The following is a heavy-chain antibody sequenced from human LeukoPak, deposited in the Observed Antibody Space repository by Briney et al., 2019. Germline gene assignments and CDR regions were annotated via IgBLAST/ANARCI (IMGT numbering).Heavy chain of an antibody. Sequence: GGSLRLSCAASGFTFSSYSMNWVRQAPGKGLEWVSGISWNSGSIGYADSVKGRFTISRDNAKNSLYLQMNSLRAEDTALYYCAKATYDILTGYLLQGGVGYFDYWGQGTLVTVSS. CDR3: AKATYDILTGYLLQGGVGYFDY. CDR1: GFTFSSYS. CDR2: ISWNSGSI. J-gene: IGHJ4*02. D-gene: IGHD3-9*01. V-gene: IGHV3-9*01.